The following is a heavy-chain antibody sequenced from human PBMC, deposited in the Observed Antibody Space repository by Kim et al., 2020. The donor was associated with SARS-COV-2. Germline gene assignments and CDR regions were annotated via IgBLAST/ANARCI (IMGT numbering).Heavy chain of an antibody. CDR2: ISYDGSNK. D-gene: IGHD3-3*01. V-gene: IGHV3-30-3*01. CDR3: AREGGEWLLYWFDP. Sequence: GGSLRLSCAASGFTFSSYAMHWVRQAPGKGLEWVAVISYDGSNKYYADSVKGRFTISRDNSKNTLYLQMNSLRAEDTAVYYCAREGGEWLLYWFDPWGQGTLVTVSS. J-gene: IGHJ5*02. CDR1: GFTFSSYA.